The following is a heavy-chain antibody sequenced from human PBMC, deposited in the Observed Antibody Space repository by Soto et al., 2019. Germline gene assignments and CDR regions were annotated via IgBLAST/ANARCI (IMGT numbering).Heavy chain of an antibody. CDR2: ISSSSSYI. J-gene: IGHJ6*02. CDR1: GVTFSSYS. V-gene: IGHV3-21*01. CDR3: ARGGMIPVDSASYGMDV. D-gene: IGHD3-22*01. Sequence: PGGSLRLSCAASGVTFSSYSMNWVRQAPGKGLEWVSSISSSSSYIYYADSVKGRFTISRDNAKNSLYLQMNSLRAEDTAVYYCARGGMIPVDSASYGMDVWGQGTTLTVS.